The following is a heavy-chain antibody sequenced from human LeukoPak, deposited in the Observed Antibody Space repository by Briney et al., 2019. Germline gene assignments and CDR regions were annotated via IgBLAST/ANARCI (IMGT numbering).Heavy chain of an antibody. V-gene: IGHV3-23*01. CDR1: GFTFSTYA. CDR3: ARWPEGATPKFHY. Sequence: GGSLRLSCAASGFTFSTYAMSWVRQAPGKGLEWVSTISGSGGVTYYPDSVRGRFTISRDNSKNTLHLQMDSLRVEDTAVYYCARWPEGATPKFHYWGQGTLVTVSS. CDR2: ISGSGGVT. J-gene: IGHJ4*02. D-gene: IGHD1-26*01.